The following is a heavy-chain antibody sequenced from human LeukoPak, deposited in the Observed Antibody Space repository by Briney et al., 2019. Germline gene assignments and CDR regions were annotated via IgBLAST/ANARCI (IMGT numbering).Heavy chain of an antibody. D-gene: IGHD3-3*01. Sequence: GGSLRLSCAASGFTFSSYAMSWVRQAPGKGLEWVSGISGYGGSTYYADSVKGRFTISRDNLKNTLYLQMNSLRAEDTAVYYCAKDGRFLEWLDYWGQGTLVTVSS. V-gene: IGHV3-23*01. CDR3: AKDGRFLEWLDY. CDR1: GFTFSSYA. CDR2: ISGYGGST. J-gene: IGHJ4*02.